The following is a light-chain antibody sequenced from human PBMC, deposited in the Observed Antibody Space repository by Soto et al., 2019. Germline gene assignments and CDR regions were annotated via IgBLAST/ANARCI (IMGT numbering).Light chain of an antibody. J-gene: IGLJ1*01. CDR1: SSDVGGYNY. CDR3: SSYAGIHIV. V-gene: IGLV2-8*01. Sequence: QCALTQPPSASGSPGHAVAISCTGHSSDVGGYNYVSWYQQHPGKAPKLMIYEVSKRPSGVPDRFSGSKSGNTASLTVSGLQAEDEADYYCSSYAGIHIVFGTGTKVTVL. CDR2: EVS.